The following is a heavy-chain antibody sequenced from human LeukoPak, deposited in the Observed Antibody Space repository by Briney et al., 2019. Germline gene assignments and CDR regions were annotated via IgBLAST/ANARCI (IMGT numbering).Heavy chain of an antibody. V-gene: IGHV4-34*01. J-gene: IGHJ3*02. CDR3: ARSPHAFDI. CDR2: INHSGST. CDR1: GGSFSGYY. Sequence: SETLSLTCAVYGGSFSGYYWSWIRQPPGKGLEWIGEINHSGSTDYNPSLKSRVTISVDTSKNQFSLKLSSVTAADTAVYYCARSPHAFDIWGQGTMVTVSS.